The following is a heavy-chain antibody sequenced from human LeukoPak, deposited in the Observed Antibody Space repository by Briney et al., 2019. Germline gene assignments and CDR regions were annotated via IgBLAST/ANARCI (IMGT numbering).Heavy chain of an antibody. V-gene: IGHV3-64*01. J-gene: IGHJ4*02. CDR2: ISSNGGST. CDR3: ARGRFGEQKPGDY. D-gene: IGHD3-10*01. CDR1: GFTFSSYA. Sequence: GGSLRLSCAASGFTFSSYAMHWVRQAPGKGLEYVSAISSNGGSTYYANSVKGRFTISRDNSKNTLYLRMGSLRAEDMAVYYCARGRFGEQKPGDYWGQGTLVTVSS.